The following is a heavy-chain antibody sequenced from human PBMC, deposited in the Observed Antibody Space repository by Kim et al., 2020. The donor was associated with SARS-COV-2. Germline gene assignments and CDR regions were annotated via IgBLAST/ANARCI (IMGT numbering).Heavy chain of an antibody. D-gene: IGHD3-22*01. V-gene: IGHV3-53*04. CDR2: IYSGGST. J-gene: IGHJ5*02. CDR1: GFTVSSNY. CDR3: AREDRSEVFGFDP. Sequence: GGSLRLSCAASGFTVSSNYMSWVRQAPGKGLEWVSVIYSGGSTYYADSVKGRFTISRHNSKNTLYIQMNSLRAEDTAVYYCAREDRSEVFGFDPWGQGTLVTVSS.